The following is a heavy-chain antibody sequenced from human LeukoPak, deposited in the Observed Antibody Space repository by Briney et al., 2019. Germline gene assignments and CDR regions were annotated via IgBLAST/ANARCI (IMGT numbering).Heavy chain of an antibody. V-gene: IGHV4-59*11. Sequence: PSETLSLTCTVSGVSIRSHYWIWIRQPPGKGLEWIGHISYSGSTNYNPSLKSRVTMSVDTSKNQFSLRLSSVTAADTAVYYCARDGEGDEGWDYWGQGTLVTVSS. CDR1: GVSIRSHY. J-gene: IGHJ4*02. D-gene: IGHD7-27*01. CDR2: ISYSGST. CDR3: ARDGEGDEGWDY.